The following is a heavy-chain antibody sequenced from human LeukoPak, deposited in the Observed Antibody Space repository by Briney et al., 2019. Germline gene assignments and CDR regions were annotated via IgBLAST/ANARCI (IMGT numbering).Heavy chain of an antibody. D-gene: IGHD5-12*01. V-gene: IGHV3-30-3*01. CDR1: GFTFSSYA. J-gene: IGHJ4*02. CDR3: AKGRGYSGYDPVDY. Sequence: PGGSERLFCAASGFTFSSYAMHWVRQAPGKGLEWVAVISYDGSNKYYADSVKARFTISRDNAKNSLYLQMNSLRAEDMALYYCAKGRGYSGYDPVDYWGQGTLVTVSS. CDR2: ISYDGSNK.